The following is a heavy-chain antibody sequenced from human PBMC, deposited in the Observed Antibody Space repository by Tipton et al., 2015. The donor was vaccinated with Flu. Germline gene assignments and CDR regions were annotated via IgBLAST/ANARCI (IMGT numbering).Heavy chain of an antibody. Sequence: SLRLSCAASGFTFSSYGMHWVRQAPGKGLEWVAVISYDGTNKYYADSVKGRFTISRDISKNTLYLQMNSLRAEDTAVYYCAKDLANHYDFWSGYSHPDYWGQGTLVTVSP. J-gene: IGHJ4*02. CDR2: ISYDGTNK. D-gene: IGHD3-3*01. CDR1: GFTFSSYG. V-gene: IGHV3-30*18. CDR3: AKDLANHYDFWSGYSHPDY.